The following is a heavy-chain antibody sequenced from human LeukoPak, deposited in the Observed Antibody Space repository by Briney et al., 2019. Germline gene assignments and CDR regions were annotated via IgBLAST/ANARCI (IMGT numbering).Heavy chain of an antibody. CDR2: ISGSGGST. CDR3: AKESGSYFFDY. CDR1: GFTFSPFW. Sequence: GGCLRLSCATSGFTFSPFWIHWVRQAPGKGLEWVSAISGSGGSTYYADSVKGRFTISRDNSKNTLYLQMNSLRAEDTAVYYCAKESGSYFFDYWGQGTLVTVSS. J-gene: IGHJ4*02. D-gene: IGHD1-26*01. V-gene: IGHV3-23*01.